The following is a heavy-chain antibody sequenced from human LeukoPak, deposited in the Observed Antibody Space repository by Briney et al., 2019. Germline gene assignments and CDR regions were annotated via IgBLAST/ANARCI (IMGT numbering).Heavy chain of an antibody. D-gene: IGHD5-24*01. CDR3: ARAVGWLQSLDY. CDR1: AFTFSDYS. V-gene: IGHV3-48*02. CDR2: IDTSSSTM. J-gene: IGHJ4*02. Sequence: PGGSLRLSCAASAFTFSDYSMNWVRQAPGKRLEWISYIDTSSSTMYYADSVMGRFTISRDNAKESLYLQMNSLRDEDTAVYYCARAVGWLQSLDYWGQGTLVTVSS.